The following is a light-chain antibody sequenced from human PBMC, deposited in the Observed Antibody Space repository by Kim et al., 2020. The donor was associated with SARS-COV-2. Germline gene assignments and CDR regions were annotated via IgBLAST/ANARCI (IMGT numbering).Light chain of an antibody. J-gene: IGLJ2*01. CDR2: GKN. V-gene: IGLV3-19*01. CDR1: SLRSDY. Sequence: ALGQTDRITCQGDSLRSDYASWYQQKPGQAPVRVIYGKNNRPSGIPDRFSGSSSGNTASLTITGAQAEDEADYYCNSRDSSGNHVVFGGGTQLTVL. CDR3: NSRDSSGNHVV.